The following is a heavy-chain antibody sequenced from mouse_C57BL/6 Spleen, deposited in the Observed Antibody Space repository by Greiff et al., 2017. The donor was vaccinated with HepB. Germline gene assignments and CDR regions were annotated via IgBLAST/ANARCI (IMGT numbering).Heavy chain of an antibody. Sequence: EVQRVESGPGLVKPSQSLSLTCSVPGYSITSGYYWNWIRQFPGNKLEWMGYISYDGSNNYNPSLKNRISITRDTAKNQFFLKLNSVTTEDTATYYCARDYYGSSGGYFDYWGQGTTLTVSS. V-gene: IGHV3-6*01. CDR1: GYSITSGYY. D-gene: IGHD1-1*01. J-gene: IGHJ2*01. CDR2: ISYDGSN. CDR3: ARDYYGSSGGYFDY.